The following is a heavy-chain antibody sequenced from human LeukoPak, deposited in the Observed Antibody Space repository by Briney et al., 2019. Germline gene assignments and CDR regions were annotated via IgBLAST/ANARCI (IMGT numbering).Heavy chain of an antibody. J-gene: IGHJ4*02. V-gene: IGHV4-61*02. CDR3: AREGAARNFDY. D-gene: IGHD6-6*01. CDR2: IYTSGST. Sequence: SETLSLTCTVSGGSVSSGTYYWTWIRQPAGKGLEWIGRIYTSGSTNFNPSLKSRVSISLDTSQNQFSLKLSSVTAADAAVYYCAREGAARNFDYWGQGILVTVSS. CDR1: GGSVSSGTYY.